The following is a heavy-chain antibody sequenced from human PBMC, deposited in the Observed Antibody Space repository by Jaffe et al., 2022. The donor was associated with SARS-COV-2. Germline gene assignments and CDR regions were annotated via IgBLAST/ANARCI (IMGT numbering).Heavy chain of an antibody. CDR3: VADFWSGRYGLDV. J-gene: IGHJ6*02. V-gene: IGHV3-23*01. D-gene: IGHD3-3*01. Sequence: EVQLLESGGGLVQPGGSLRLSCAASGFNFRSYAMSWARQAPGKGLEWVSTISGSGGRTFYADSVKGRITISRDNSKNTLHLQLNSLRAEDTAVYYCVADFWSGRYGLDVWGQGTTVTVSS. CDR2: ISGSGGRT. CDR1: GFNFRSYA.